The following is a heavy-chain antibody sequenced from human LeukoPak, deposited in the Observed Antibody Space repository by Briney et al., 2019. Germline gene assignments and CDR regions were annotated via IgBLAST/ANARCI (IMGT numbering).Heavy chain of an antibody. CDR3: ARIAAAGNRRLNY. Sequence: ASVKVSCKASGYTFTSYDINWVRQATGQGLEWMGWMNPNSGNTGYAQKFQGRITMTRNTSISAAYMELSSLASEDTAVYYCARIAAAGNRRLNYWGQGTLVTVSS. V-gene: IGHV1-8*01. J-gene: IGHJ4*02. D-gene: IGHD6-13*01. CDR1: GYTFTSYD. CDR2: MNPNSGNT.